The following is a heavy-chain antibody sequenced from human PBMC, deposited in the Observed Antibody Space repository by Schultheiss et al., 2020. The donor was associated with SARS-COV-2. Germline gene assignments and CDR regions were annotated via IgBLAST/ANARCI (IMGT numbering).Heavy chain of an antibody. D-gene: IGHD4-17*01. J-gene: IGHJ6*02. CDR2: ISSSGSTI. CDR1: GFTFSTYE. V-gene: IGHV3-48*03. Sequence: GESLKISCAASGFTFSTYEMNWVRQAPGKGLDWVSYISSSGSTIYYADSVKGRFTISRDNAKNSLYLQMNSLRAEDTAVYYCARDVGDYGPYYYYGMDVWGQGTTVTVSS. CDR3: ARDVGDYGPYYYYGMDV.